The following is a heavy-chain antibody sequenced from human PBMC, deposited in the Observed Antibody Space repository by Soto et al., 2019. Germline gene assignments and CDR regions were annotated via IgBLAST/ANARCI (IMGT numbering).Heavy chain of an antibody. J-gene: IGHJ6*02. D-gene: IGHD3-3*01. CDR1: GFSLSDHY. CDR3: ARTPQSGNDFRA. V-gene: IGHV3-72*01. Sequence: EVQLVESGGGLVQPGGSLRLSCAASGFSLSDHYMDWVRQAPGKGLEWVGRTRNKGNSYSTEYAASVQGRFTISRDDSEDSLYLQMNSLKTEDTAVYYCARTPQSGNDFRAWGQGTTVTVSS. CDR2: TRNKGNSYST.